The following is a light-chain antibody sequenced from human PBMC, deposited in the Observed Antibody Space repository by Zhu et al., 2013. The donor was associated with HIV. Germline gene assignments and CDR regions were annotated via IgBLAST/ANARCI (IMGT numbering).Light chain of an antibody. CDR2: AAS. J-gene: IGKJ4*01. CDR3: QQYKNWPPT. CDR1: RSVGSTF. Sequence: EIVLTQSPGTLSLSPGEGATLSCRASRSVGSTFLAWYQQKPGQAPRLLIHAASSRATGIPARFSGSGSGRDFTLTITSLQSEDFAVYYCQQYKNWPPTFGGGTKVEIK. V-gene: IGKV3-20*01.